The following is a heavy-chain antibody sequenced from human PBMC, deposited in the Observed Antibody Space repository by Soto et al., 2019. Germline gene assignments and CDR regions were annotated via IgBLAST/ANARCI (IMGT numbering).Heavy chain of an antibody. Sequence: GESLKIACMGSGYSFTSYWISWVRQMPGQGLEWMGRIDPSDSYTNYSPSFQGHVTISADKSISTAYLQWSSLKASDTAMYYCARDLVVPAAIYYYYYMDVWGKGTTVTVSS. V-gene: IGHV5-10-1*01. CDR2: IDPSDSYT. CDR3: ARDLVVPAAIYYYYYMDV. J-gene: IGHJ6*03. CDR1: GYSFTSYW. D-gene: IGHD2-2*01.